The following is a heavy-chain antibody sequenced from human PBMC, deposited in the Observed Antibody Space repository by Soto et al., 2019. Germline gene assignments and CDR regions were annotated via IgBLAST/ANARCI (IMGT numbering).Heavy chain of an antibody. CDR1: GGTFSSYT. D-gene: IGHD5-12*01. CDR2: IIPILGIA. V-gene: IGHV1-69*08. Sequence: QVQLVQSGAEVKKPGSSVKVSCKASGGTFSSYTISWVRQAPGQGLEWMGRIIPILGIANYAQKFQGRVTITADKSTSTADMELSSLRSEDTAVYYCARDRLGGYEATDYWGQGTLVTVSS. CDR3: ARDRLGGYEATDY. J-gene: IGHJ4*02.